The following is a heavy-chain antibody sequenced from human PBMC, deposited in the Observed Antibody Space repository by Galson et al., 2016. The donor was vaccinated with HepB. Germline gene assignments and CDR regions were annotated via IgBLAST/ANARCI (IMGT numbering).Heavy chain of an antibody. V-gene: IGHV3-33*01. Sequence: SLRLSCAASGFTFSNYGMHWVRQAPGKGLEWVAVIWYDGSNQYYADSVKGRFTISRDNSRNTVFLQMNSLGVEDTAVYYCASGAQVTGVQRHAHEHWGQGTLVTVSA. CDR2: IWYDGSNQ. CDR3: ASGAQVTGVQRHAHEH. D-gene: IGHD3-10*01. J-gene: IGHJ1*01. CDR1: GFTFSNYG.